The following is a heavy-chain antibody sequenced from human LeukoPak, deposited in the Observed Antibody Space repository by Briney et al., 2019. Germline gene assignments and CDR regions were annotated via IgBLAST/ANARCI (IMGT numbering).Heavy chain of an antibody. V-gene: IGHV1-8*01. CDR2: VNPNSGNT. J-gene: IGHJ4*02. Sequence: ASVKVSCKASGYTFTNYDINWVRQATGQGLEWMGWVNPNSGNTAYAQKFQGRVSMTGDTSISTAYMELSSLRSEDTAVYYCARSLRGWYKDYWGQGTLVTVSS. D-gene: IGHD6-19*01. CDR1: GYTFTNYD. CDR3: ARSLRGWYKDY.